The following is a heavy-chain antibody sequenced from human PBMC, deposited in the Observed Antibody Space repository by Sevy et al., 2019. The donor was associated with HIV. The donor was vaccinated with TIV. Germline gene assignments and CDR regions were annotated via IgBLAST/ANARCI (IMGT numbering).Heavy chain of an antibody. CDR3: AREAYYYDSREENWFDP. V-gene: IGHV3-48*02. J-gene: IGHJ5*02. Sequence: GGSLRLSCKASVFTFSTYSRHWVRQAPGKGLEWVSSISRTSTTTYYADSAKGRFTISRDNAKNSLYLQMNSLRDEDTAVYYCAREAYYYDSREENWFDPWGQGTLVTVSS. CDR2: ISRTSTTT. D-gene: IGHD3-22*01. CDR1: VFTFSTYS.